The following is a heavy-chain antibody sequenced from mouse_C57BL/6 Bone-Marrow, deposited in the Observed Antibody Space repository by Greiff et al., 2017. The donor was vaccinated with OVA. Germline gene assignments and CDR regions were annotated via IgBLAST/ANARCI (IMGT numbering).Heavy chain of an antibody. CDR2: IWRGGST. CDR3: AFQDGYYHYWYFDV. CDR1: GFSLTSYG. D-gene: IGHD2-3*01. J-gene: IGHJ1*03. Sequence: VMLVESGPGLVQPSQSLSITCTVSGFSLTSYGVHWVRQSPGKGLEWLGVIWRGGSTDYNAAFMSRLSITKDNSKSQVFFKMNSLQADDTAIYDCAFQDGYYHYWYFDVWGTGTTVTVAS. V-gene: IGHV2-5*01.